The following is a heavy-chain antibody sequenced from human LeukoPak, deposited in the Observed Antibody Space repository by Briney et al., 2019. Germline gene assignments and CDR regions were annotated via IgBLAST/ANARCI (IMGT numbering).Heavy chain of an antibody. J-gene: IGHJ5*02. CDR3: VRQRGSALASTHHCWFDP. Sequence: SSETLSLTCAVYGGSFSGYYWSWVRQPPGKGLEWIGEINHSGSTNYNPSLKSRVTISVDTSKNQFSLKLSSVTAADTAVYYCVRQRGSALASTHHCWFDPWGQGTLVTVSS. CDR2: INHSGST. CDR1: GGSFSGYY. V-gene: IGHV4-34*01. D-gene: IGHD3-10*01.